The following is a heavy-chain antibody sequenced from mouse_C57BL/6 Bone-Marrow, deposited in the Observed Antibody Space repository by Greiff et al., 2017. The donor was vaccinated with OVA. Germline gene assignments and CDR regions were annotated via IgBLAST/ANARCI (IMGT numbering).Heavy chain of an antibody. J-gene: IGHJ1*03. CDR1: GYAFSSYW. D-gene: IGHD1-1*01. CDR2: IYPGDGDT. V-gene: IGHV1-80*01. Sequence: QVQLQQSGAELVKPGASVKISCKASGYAFSSYWMNWVKQRPGKGLEWIGQIYPGDGDTNYNGKFKGKATLTADKSSSTAYMQLSRLTSEDSAVYFCARKGSRGWYFDVWGTGTTVTVSS. CDR3: ARKGSRGWYFDV.